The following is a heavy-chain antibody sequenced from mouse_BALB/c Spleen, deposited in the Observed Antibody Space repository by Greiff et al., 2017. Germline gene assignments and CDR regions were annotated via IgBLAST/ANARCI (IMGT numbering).Heavy chain of an antibody. CDR1: GYTFSSYW. V-gene: IGHV1-9*01. CDR2: ILPGSGST. Sequence: VQLHQSGAELMKPGASVKISCKATGYTFSSYWIEWVKQRPGHGLEWIGEILPGSGSTNYNEKFKGKATFTADTSSNTAYMQLSSLTSEDSAVYYCFYYAMDYWGQGTSVTVSS. CDR3: FYYAMDY. J-gene: IGHJ4*01.